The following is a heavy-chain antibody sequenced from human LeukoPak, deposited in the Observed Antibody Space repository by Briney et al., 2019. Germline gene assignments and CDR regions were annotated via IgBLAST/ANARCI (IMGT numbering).Heavy chain of an antibody. V-gene: IGHV4-34*01. J-gene: IGHJ5*02. Sequence: SETLSLTCAVYGGSFSGYYWSWIRQPPGKGLEWIGEINHSGSTNYNPSLKSRVTISVDTSKNQFSLKLSSVTAADTAAYYCARRSARGYYASSSWFDPWGQGTLVTVSS. CDR3: ARRSARGYYASSSWFDP. CDR2: INHSGST. D-gene: IGHD2-2*01. CDR1: GGSFSGYY.